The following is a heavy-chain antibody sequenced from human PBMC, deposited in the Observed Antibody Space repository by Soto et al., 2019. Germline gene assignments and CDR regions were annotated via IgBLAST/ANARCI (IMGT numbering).Heavy chain of an antibody. D-gene: IGHD3-22*01. CDR3: VRDTYDTSADY. V-gene: IGHV3-33*01. CDR1: KFTFSDFG. Sequence: QVQLVESGGGVVQAGRSLRLSCAASKFTFSDFGMHWVRQAPDKGLEWLGTIWYDGSKKIYGDSVKGRFTIFRDNSMNTLYLQMNSLRVEDTAVYYCVRDTYDTSADYWGQGTLVTVSS. J-gene: IGHJ4*02. CDR2: IWYDGSKK.